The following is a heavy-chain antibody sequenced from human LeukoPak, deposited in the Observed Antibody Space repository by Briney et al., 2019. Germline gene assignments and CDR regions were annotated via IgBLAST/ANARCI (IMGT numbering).Heavy chain of an antibody. CDR1: GYTFTGYY. J-gene: IGHJ3*02. Sequence: GASVKVSCKASGYTFTGYYMHWVRQAPGQGLEWMGWINPNSGGTNYAQKFQGRVTMTRDTSISTAYMELSRLRSDDTAVYYCAIARGLRHNEYSSSFRRAFDIWGQGTMVTVSS. CDR2: INPNSGGT. CDR3: AIARGLRHNEYSSSFRRAFDI. D-gene: IGHD6-13*01. V-gene: IGHV1-2*02.